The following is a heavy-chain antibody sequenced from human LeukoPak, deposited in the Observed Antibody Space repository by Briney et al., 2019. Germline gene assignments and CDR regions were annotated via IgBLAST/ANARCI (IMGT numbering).Heavy chain of an antibody. V-gene: IGHV3-20*01. CDR2: INWNGGST. CDR1: GFTFDAYG. Sequence: GGSLRLSCAASGFTFDAYGMSWVRQTPGEGLEWGSGINWNGGSTGYADSVKGRFTISRDNAKNSLYLQMNILRAEDTALYHCARGKYSSSWDDAFDIWGQGTMVTVSS. J-gene: IGHJ3*02. CDR3: ARGKYSSSWDDAFDI. D-gene: IGHD6-13*01.